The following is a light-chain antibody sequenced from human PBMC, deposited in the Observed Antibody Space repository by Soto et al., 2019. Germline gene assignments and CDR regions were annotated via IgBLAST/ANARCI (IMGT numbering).Light chain of an antibody. CDR1: QGIRNA. V-gene: IGKV1-6*01. CDR2: AAS. Sequence: AIQMTQSPSSLSASVGDRVTITCRASQGIRNALGWYQQKPGKAPKLLIYAASSLQSGVPSRFSGSGSGTDFTLTISSLQPDDFATYYCLQDYNSPWTFGQGTKVEIK. CDR3: LQDYNSPWT. J-gene: IGKJ1*01.